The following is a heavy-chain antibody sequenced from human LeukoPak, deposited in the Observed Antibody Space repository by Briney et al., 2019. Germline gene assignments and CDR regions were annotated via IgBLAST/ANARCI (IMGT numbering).Heavy chain of an antibody. D-gene: IGHD3-3*01. CDR1: GGSISSYY. CDR3: ASSYYDFWSGKPTDAFDI. J-gene: IGHJ3*02. Sequence: SETLSLTCTVSGGSISSYYWSWIRQPPGKGLEWIGYIYYSGSTNYNPSLKSRVTISVDTSKNQFSLKLSPVTAADTAVYYCASSYYDFWSGKPTDAFDIWGQGTMVTVSS. CDR2: IYYSGST. V-gene: IGHV4-59*08.